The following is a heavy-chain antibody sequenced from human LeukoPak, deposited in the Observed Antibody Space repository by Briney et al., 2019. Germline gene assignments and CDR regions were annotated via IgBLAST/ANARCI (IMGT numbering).Heavy chain of an antibody. J-gene: IGHJ4*02. CDR1: GFTVSSNY. CDR3: ARESYYGSGSLDY. Sequence: GALRLTCAASGFTVSSNYMSWVRQAPGKGLEWVSVIYSGGSTYYAHSVKGRFTISRDNSKNTLYLQMNSLRAEDTAVYYCARESYYGSGSLDYWGQGTLVTVSS. V-gene: IGHV3-53*01. D-gene: IGHD3-10*01. CDR2: IYSGGST.